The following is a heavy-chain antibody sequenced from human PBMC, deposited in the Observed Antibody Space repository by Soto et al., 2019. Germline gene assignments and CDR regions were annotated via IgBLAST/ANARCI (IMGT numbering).Heavy chain of an antibody. CDR3: ERSTSGSPFDY. CDR1: GGSISGYF. V-gene: IGHV4-4*07. Sequence: SSETLSLTCTVSGGSISGYFWNWIRQPAGKGLEWIGRVYISGSTNYNPSLKSRVSMSGDTSKKQFSLKLSSVTAADTAVYYCERSTSGSPFDYWGPGVPVTVYS. CDR2: VYISGST. D-gene: IGHD1-26*01. J-gene: IGHJ4*02.